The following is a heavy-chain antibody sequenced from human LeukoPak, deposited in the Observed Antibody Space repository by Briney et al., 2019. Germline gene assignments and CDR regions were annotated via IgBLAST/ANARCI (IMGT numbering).Heavy chain of an antibody. D-gene: IGHD3-10*01. CDR2: ISPSGGST. CDR3: ARDVYGSGSYYEHYFDY. J-gene: IGHJ4*02. Sequence: ASVTVSCTASGYTFTSYYMHWVRQAPGQGLEWMGIISPSGGSTTYAQKFQGRVTMTRDMSTSTVYMELSSLRYEDTAVYYCARDVYGSGSYYEHYFDYWGQGTLATVSS. V-gene: IGHV1-46*01. CDR1: GYTFTSYY.